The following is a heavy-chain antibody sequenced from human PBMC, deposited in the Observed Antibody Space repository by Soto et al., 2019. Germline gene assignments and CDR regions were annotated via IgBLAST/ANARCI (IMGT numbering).Heavy chain of an antibody. Sequence: GGSLRLSCEASGFTFRSYGMHWVRRAPGKGLEWVAVISYDGSKTYYADSVKGRFTISRDDSKSIAYLQMNSLKTEDTAVYYCTRGDYYDSSGYYLDYYYGMDVWGQGTTVTVSS. D-gene: IGHD3-22*01. CDR3: TRGDYYDSSGYYLDYYYGMDV. CDR2: ISYDGSKT. CDR1: GFTFRSYG. J-gene: IGHJ6*02. V-gene: IGHV3-30*03.